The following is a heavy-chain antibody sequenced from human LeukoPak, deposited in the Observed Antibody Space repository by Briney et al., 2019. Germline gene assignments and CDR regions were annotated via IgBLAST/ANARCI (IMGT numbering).Heavy chain of an antibody. D-gene: IGHD5-18*01. CDR2: ISAYNGNT. V-gene: IGHV1-18*01. J-gene: IGHJ6*02. CDR3: ARDCGDTAMAIQFLYYYYGMDV. CDR1: GYTFTSYG. Sequence: ASVKVSCKASGYTFTSYGISWVRQAPGQGLEWMGWISAYNGNTNYAQKLQGRVTMTTDTSTSTAYMKLRSLRSDDTAVYYCARDCGDTAMAIQFLYYYYGMDVWGQGTTVTVSS.